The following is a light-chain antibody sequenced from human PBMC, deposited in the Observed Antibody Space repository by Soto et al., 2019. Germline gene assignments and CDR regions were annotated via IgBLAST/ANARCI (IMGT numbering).Light chain of an antibody. CDR3: QQYNRYLT. V-gene: IGKV1-5*01. CDR1: QSISSW. CDR2: DAS. Sequence: DIQMTQSPSTLSASVGDRVTITCRASQSISSWLAWYQQKPGKAPKLLIYDASSLESGVPSRFSGSGSGTEFTLTISSLQPEDFAIYYCQQYNRYLTFGKGTKVDIK. J-gene: IGKJ1*01.